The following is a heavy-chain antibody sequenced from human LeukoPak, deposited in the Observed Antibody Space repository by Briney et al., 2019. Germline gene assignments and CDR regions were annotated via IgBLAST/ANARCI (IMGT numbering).Heavy chain of an antibody. CDR3: ARGPSSGITILGVAINGYYYYGMDV. CDR1: GGSISSYY. Sequence: SETLSLTCTVSGGSISSYYWSWIRQPPGKGLEWIGYIYYSGSTNYNPSLKSRVTISVDTSKNQFSLKLSSVTAADTAVYYCARGPSSGITILGVAINGYYYYGMDVWGQGTTVTVSS. V-gene: IGHV4-59*01. CDR2: IYYSGST. J-gene: IGHJ6*02. D-gene: IGHD3-3*01.